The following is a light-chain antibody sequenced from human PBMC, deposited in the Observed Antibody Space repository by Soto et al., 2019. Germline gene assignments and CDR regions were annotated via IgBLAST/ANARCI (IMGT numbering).Light chain of an antibody. Sequence: AIQMTQSPSSLSASVGDRVTITCRASQDTRKDLAWYQQKPGKAPQILVYGASTLQTGVASRFSGSGSATDFTLTISSLQPEDSAAYYCLQDYNYPFTFGQGTKADIK. V-gene: IGKV1-6*01. CDR3: LQDYNYPFT. CDR1: QDTRKD. CDR2: GAS. J-gene: IGKJ2*01.